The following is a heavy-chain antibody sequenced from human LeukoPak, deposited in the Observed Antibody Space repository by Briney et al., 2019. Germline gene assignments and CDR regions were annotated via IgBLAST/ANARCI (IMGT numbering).Heavy chain of an antibody. V-gene: IGHV3-53*01. CDR3: LYGYTLDF. D-gene: IGHD5-18*01. J-gene: IGHJ4*02. Sequence: GGSLRLSCAASGFTVSNNSMNWVRQTPGKGLEWVSIIYSGGSTNYADSVKGRFTISRDNSKNTLYLQMNSLRAEDTAVYYCLYGYTLDFWGQGTLVTVSP. CDR1: GFTVSNNS. CDR2: IYSGGST.